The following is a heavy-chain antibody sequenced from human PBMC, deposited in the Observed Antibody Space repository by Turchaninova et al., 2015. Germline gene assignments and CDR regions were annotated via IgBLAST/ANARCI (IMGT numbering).Heavy chain of an antibody. CDR1: GGTFSTSA. D-gene: IGHD3-22*01. Sequence: QVQLVQSGAEVKKPGSPVKVSCKASGGTFSTSAISWVRQAPGQGLEGRGGTTPMFGTANYAQKFQGRVTMTADESTSTAYMELRSLRSEDTALYYCARGPDSSSYYYFYWGQGTLVTVSS. J-gene: IGHJ4*02. CDR2: TTPMFGTA. CDR3: ARGPDSSSYYYFY. V-gene: IGHV1-69*12.